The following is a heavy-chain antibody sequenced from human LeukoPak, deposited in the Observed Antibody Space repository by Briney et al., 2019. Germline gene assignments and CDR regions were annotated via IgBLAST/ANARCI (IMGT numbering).Heavy chain of an antibody. CDR1: GYTFTGYY. CDR2: INPNSGGT. Sequence: ASVKVSCKASGYTFTGYYMHWVRHAPGQGLEWMGWINPNSGGTNYAQKFQGRVTMTRDTSSSTAYMELSRLRSDDTAVYYCARGRRYSSGWRWFDPWGQGTLVTVSS. D-gene: IGHD6-19*01. V-gene: IGHV1-2*02. CDR3: ARGRRYSSGWRWFDP. J-gene: IGHJ5*02.